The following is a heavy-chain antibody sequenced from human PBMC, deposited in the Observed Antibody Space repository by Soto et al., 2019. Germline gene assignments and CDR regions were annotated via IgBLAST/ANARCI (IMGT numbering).Heavy chain of an antibody. D-gene: IGHD5-12*01. CDR1: GGTFSSYT. CDR3: ACNTRYSGYD. V-gene: IGHV1-69*02. CDR2: IIPILGIA. J-gene: IGHJ4*02. Sequence: QVQLVQSGAEVKKPGSSVKVSCKASGGTFSSYTISWVRQAPGQGLEWMGRIIPILGIANYAQKFQGRVTIIADKSTSTAYMELSSLRSEDTAVYYCACNTRYSGYDWGQGTLVTVSS.